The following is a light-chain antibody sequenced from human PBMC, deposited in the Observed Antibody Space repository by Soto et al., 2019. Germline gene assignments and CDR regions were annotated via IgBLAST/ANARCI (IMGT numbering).Light chain of an antibody. CDR1: QSISSW. CDR2: KSS. V-gene: IGKV1-5*03. CDR3: QQYNSSSSIT. Sequence: DIQMTQSPSMLSAFVGDRVTITCRASQSISSWLAWYQQKPGKAPKLLIYKSSSLQSGVPSRFSGSGSWTEFTLTISSLQPDDFATYYCQQYNSSSSITFGQGTRLEIK. J-gene: IGKJ5*01.